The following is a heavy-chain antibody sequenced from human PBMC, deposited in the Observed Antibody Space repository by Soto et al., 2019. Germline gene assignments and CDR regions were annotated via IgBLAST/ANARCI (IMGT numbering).Heavy chain of an antibody. CDR2: MNSGGSLI. V-gene: IGHV3-74*01. CDR3: ATDEVDY. J-gene: IGHJ4*02. Sequence: EVQLVESGGGLVQPGGSLRLSCAVSGYTFGNHWMHWVRHAPGKGLEWVSRMNSGGSLINYADSVKGRFTVSRDNAKNTLYLQMNSLRVEGTDVYYCATDEVDYWGPGTLVTVSS. CDR1: GYTFGNHW.